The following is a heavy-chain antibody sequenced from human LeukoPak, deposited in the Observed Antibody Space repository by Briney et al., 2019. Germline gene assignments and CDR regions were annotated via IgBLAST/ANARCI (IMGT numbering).Heavy chain of an antibody. CDR1: GYTFTIYG. D-gene: IGHD3-3*01. CDR3: ARDPLGDTIFGVVTGSGVN. Sequence: ASVTVSCTASGYTFTIYGISWVRQAPGQGLEWMGWISAYNGNTNYAQKLQGRVTMTTDTSTSTAYMELRSLRSDDTAVYYCARDPLGDTIFGVVTGSGVNWGQGTLVTVSS. CDR2: ISAYNGNT. V-gene: IGHV1-18*01. J-gene: IGHJ4*02.